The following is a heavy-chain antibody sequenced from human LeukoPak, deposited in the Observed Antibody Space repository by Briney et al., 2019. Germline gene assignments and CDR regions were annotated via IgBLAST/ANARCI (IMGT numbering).Heavy chain of an antibody. CDR1: GFTYGDYV. D-gene: IGHD6-13*01. CDR3: AKDIEGLSRPAAGGFDS. CDR2: FSYNRGGN. Sequence: GGPLRLSCAPSGFTYGDYVMLGVRQAPGRGLEWVSGFSYNRGGNGYADSMKGRFTISRDNAKNSLYLQMKSVRVEDRALYFCAKDIEGLSRPAAGGFDSWGQGPLVTVSS. J-gene: IGHJ4*02. V-gene: IGHV3-9*01.